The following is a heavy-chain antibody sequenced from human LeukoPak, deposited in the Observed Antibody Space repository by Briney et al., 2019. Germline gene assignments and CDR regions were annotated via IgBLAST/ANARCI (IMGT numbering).Heavy chain of an antibody. J-gene: IGHJ4*02. Sequence: PGGSLRLSCAASGLTFSSYWMHWVRQAPGKGLVWVSRINSDGSSTSYADSVKGRFTISRDNAKNTLYLQMNSLRAEDTAVYYCARFLFLGDYGFDYWGQGTLVTVSS. CDR2: INSDGSST. V-gene: IGHV3-74*01. CDR3: ARFLFLGDYGFDY. D-gene: IGHD4-17*01. CDR1: GLTFSSYW.